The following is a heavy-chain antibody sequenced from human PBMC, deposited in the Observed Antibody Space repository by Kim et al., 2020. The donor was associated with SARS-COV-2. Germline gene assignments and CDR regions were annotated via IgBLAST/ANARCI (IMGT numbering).Heavy chain of an antibody. CDR1: GGSISSYY. V-gene: IGHV4-59*08. Sequence: SETLSLTCTVSGGSISSYYWSWIRQPPGKGLEWIGYIYYSGSTNYNPSLKSRVTISVDTSKNQFSLKLSSVTAADTAVYYCARHGRGILLWFGDPDYWGQGTLVTVPP. D-gene: IGHD3-10*01. CDR3: ARHGRGILLWFGDPDY. J-gene: IGHJ4*02. CDR2: IYYSGST.